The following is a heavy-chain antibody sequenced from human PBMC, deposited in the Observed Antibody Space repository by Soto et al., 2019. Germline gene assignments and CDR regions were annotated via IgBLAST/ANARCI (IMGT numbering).Heavy chain of an antibody. D-gene: IGHD6-6*01. CDR2: IIPIFGTA. CDR3: ARDFIFGAARPGYFDY. J-gene: IGHJ4*02. CDR1: GGTFSSYA. V-gene: IGHV1-69*01. Sequence: QVQLVQSGAEVKKPGSSVKVSCKASGGTFSSYAISWVRQAPGQGLEWMGGIIPIFGTANYTQKFQSRVKITADESTSTAYMELSSLRSEDTAVYYCARDFIFGAARPGYFDYWGQGTLVTVSS.